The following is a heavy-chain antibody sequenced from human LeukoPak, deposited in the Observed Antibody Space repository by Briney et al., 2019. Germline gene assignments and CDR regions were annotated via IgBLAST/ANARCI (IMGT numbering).Heavy chain of an antibody. J-gene: IGHJ4*02. CDR2: ISYDGSNK. V-gene: IGHV3-30*03. CDR3: ATDSSPDY. D-gene: IGHD3-22*01. CDR1: GFTFSSYG. Sequence: PGGSLRLSCAASGFTFSSYGMHWVRQAPGKGLEWVAVISYDGSNKYYADSVKGRFTISRDNSKNTLYLQRNSLRAEDTAVYYCATDSSPDYWGQGTLVTVSS.